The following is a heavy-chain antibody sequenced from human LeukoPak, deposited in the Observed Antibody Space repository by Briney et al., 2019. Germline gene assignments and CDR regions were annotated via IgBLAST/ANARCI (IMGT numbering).Heavy chain of an antibody. CDR1: GYGFTSYW. CDR3: ARQGSYGYSSIDY. V-gene: IGHV5-51*01. Sequence: GESLKISXKGSGYGFTSYWIGWVRQMPGKGREWMGIIYPGDSDTRYSPSFQGQVTISADKSISTAYLQWSSLKASDTAMYYCARQGSYGYSSIDYWGQGTLVTVSS. D-gene: IGHD5-18*01. J-gene: IGHJ4*02. CDR2: IYPGDSDT.